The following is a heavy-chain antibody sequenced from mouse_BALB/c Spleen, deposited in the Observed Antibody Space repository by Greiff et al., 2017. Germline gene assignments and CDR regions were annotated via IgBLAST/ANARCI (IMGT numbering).Heavy chain of an antibody. D-gene: IGHD2-4*01. CDR3: ARAITPTMDY. CDR2: INPSTGYT. Sequence: VQLHESGAELAKPGASVKMSCKASGYTFTSYWMHWVKQRPGQGLEWIGYINPSTGYTEYNQKFKDKATLTADKSSSTAYMQLSSLTSEDSAVYYCARAITPTMDYWGQGTSVTVSS. CDR1: GYTFTSYW. J-gene: IGHJ4*01. V-gene: IGHV1-7*01.